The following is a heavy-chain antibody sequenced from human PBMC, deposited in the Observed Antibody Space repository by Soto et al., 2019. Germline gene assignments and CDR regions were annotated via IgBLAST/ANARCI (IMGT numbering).Heavy chain of an antibody. CDR1: GGTFSSYA. Sequence: SVKVSCKASGGTFSSYAISWVRQAPGQGLEWMGGIIPIFGTANYAQKFQGRVTITADESTSTAYMELSSLRSEDTAVYYCATVSRYGDYDYFDYWGQGTLVTVSS. J-gene: IGHJ4*02. V-gene: IGHV1-69*13. D-gene: IGHD4-17*01. CDR3: ATVSRYGDYDYFDY. CDR2: IIPIFGTA.